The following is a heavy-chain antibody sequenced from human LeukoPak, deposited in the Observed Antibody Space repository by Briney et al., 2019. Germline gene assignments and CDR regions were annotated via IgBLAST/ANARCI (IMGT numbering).Heavy chain of an antibody. CDR3: AREGHNYYDSSGYIPH. CDR1: GFDVSGYS. Sequence: GGSLRLSCAASGFDVSGYSMNWVRQAPGKGLEWLSYVTGGSTRITYYADSVKGRFTFSRDNAQNSLDLQMTGLRVDDTAMYYCAREGHNYYDSSGYIPHWGQGTLVTVSS. J-gene: IGHJ4*02. V-gene: IGHV3-48*01. D-gene: IGHD3-22*01. CDR2: VTGGSTRIT.